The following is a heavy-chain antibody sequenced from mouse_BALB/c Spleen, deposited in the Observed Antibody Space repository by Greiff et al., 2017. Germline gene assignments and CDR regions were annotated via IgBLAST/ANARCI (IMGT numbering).Heavy chain of an antibody. V-gene: IGHV14-3*02. CDR1: GFNIKDTY. CDR2: IDPANGNT. Sequence: VHVKQSGAELVKPGASVKLSCTASGFNIKDTYMHWVKQRPEQGLEWIGRIDPANGNTKYDPKFQGKATITADTSSNTAYLQLSSLTSEDTAVYYCARSEPMDYWGQGTSVTVSS. CDR3: ARSEPMDY. J-gene: IGHJ4*01.